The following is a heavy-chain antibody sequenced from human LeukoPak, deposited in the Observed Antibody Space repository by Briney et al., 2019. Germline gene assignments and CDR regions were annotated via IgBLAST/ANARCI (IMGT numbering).Heavy chain of an antibody. Sequence: GGSLRLSCVPSEYTLSNYAMSWVRQAPGKGLEWVSSIDSGGGSTYYADSVKGRFTISRDNSKNTLYLQMNSLRAEDTAIYYCASADGTGYRYYWGQGTLVTVSS. CDR2: IDSGGGST. D-gene: IGHD3-22*01. CDR1: EYTLSNYA. V-gene: IGHV3-23*01. J-gene: IGHJ4*02. CDR3: ASADGTGYRYY.